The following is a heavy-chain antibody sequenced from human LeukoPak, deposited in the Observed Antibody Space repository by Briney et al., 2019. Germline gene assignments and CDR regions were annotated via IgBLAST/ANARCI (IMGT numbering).Heavy chain of an antibody. J-gene: IGHJ4*02. CDR2: TYYSGST. Sequence: PSETLSLTCTVSGGSISSYYWSWIRQPPGKGLEWIGYTYYSGSTNYNPSLKSRVTISVDTSKNQFSLKLSSVTAADTAVYYCARVDSSGWYREYYFDYWGQGTLVTVSS. D-gene: IGHD6-19*01. V-gene: IGHV4-59*01. CDR1: GGSISSYY. CDR3: ARVDSSGWYREYYFDY.